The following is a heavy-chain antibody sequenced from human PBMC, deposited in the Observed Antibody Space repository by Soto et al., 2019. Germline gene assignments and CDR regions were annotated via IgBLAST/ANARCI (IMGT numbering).Heavy chain of an antibody. CDR1: GGSVSSGSYY. V-gene: IGHV4-61*01. CDR3: ARVPQYYYDSSGYSKDY. Sequence: SETLSLTCTVSGGSVSSGSYYWSWIRQPPGKGLEWIGYIYYSGSTNYNPSLKSRVTISVDTSKNQFSLKLSSVTAADTAVYYCARVPQYYYDSSGYSKDYWGQGTLVTVSS. J-gene: IGHJ4*02. CDR2: IYYSGST. D-gene: IGHD3-22*01.